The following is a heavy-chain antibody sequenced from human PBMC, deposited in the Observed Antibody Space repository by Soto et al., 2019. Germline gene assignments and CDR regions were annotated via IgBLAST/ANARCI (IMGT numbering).Heavy chain of an antibody. CDR3: ATSPGLRYSDWLLQHFDY. Sequence: SETLSLTCTVSGGSISSGGYYWSWIRQHPGKGLEWIGYIYYSGSTYYNPSLKSRVTISVDTSKNQFSLKLSSVTAADTAVYYCATSPGLRYSDWLLQHFDYWGQGTLVTVSS. CDR2: IYYSGST. D-gene: IGHD3-9*01. J-gene: IGHJ4*02. V-gene: IGHV4-31*03. CDR1: GGSISSGGYY.